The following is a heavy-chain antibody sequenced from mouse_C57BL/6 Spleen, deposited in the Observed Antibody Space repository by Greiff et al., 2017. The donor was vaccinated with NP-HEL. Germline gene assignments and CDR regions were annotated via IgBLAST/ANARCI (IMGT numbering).Heavy chain of an antibody. CDR3: ASNWGAWFAY. CDR2: INPSSGYT. V-gene: IGHV1-7*01. D-gene: IGHD4-1*01. CDR1: GYTFTSYW. Sequence: VQLPPSGSSLAPPGSSFPLSFPASGYTFTSYWMHWVKQRPGQGLEWIGYINPSSGYTNYNQKFKDKATLTADKSSSTAYMQLSSLTYEDSAVYYCASNWGAWFAYWGQGTLVTVSA. J-gene: IGHJ3*01.